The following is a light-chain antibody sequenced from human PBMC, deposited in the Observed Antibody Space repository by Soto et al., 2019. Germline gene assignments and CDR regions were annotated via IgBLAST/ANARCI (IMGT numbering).Light chain of an antibody. CDR2: SNN. Sequence: QSVLTQPPSASGTPGQRVTISCSGSGSNIGSNTVNWYQHLPGTAPQLLIYSNNQRPSGVPDRFSGSKSGTSASLAISGLQSEDEADYYCAAWDDSLNGYVFGTGTKLTVL. J-gene: IGLJ1*01. V-gene: IGLV1-44*01. CDR1: GSNIGSNT. CDR3: AAWDDSLNGYV.